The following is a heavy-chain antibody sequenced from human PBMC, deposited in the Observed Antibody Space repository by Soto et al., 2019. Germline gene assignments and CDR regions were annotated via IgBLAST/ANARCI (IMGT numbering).Heavy chain of an antibody. J-gene: IGHJ6*02. CDR2: MTANSGNT. D-gene: IGHD6-19*01. CDR3: EREGWRQHRSHDNGIEV. Sequence: ASGEFYCRASGSTFTSYDINWVRQATGQGLEWMGWMTANSGNTGDAQKIHGRDTMTRKTSISTAYVELSSLRSEHTDGYYCEREGWRQHRSHDNGIEVWGQGTMVTVSS. CDR1: GSTFTSYD. V-gene: IGHV1-8*01.